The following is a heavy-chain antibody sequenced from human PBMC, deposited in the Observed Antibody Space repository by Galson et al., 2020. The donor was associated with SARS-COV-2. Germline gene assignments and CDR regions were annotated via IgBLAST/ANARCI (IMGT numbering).Heavy chain of an antibody. CDR1: GFTFSNAW. J-gene: IGHJ4*02. Sequence: GGSLRLSCAASGFTFSNAWMSWVRQAPGKGLEWVGRIKSKTDGGTTDYAAPVKGRFTISRDDSKNTLYLQMNSLKTEDTAVYYCTTETWIQLWLIDYWGQGTLVTVSS. CDR3: TTETWIQLWLIDY. D-gene: IGHD5-18*01. V-gene: IGHV3-15*01. CDR2: IKSKTDGGTT.